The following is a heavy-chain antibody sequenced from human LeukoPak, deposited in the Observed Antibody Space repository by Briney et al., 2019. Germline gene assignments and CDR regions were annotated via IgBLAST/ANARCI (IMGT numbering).Heavy chain of an antibody. Sequence: SETLSLTCTVSGGSISSYYWSWIRQPPGKGLEWIGYIYYSGSTNYNPSLKSRVTISVDTSKNQFSLKLSSVTAADTAVYYCAKKEGDDRYGMDVWGQGTTVTVSS. J-gene: IGHJ6*02. CDR1: GGSISSYY. CDR2: IYYSGST. CDR3: AKKEGDDRYGMDV. D-gene: IGHD2-21*01. V-gene: IGHV4-59*12.